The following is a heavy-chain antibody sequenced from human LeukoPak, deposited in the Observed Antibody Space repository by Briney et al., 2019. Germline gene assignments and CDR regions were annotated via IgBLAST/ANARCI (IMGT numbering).Heavy chain of an antibody. CDR3: ARGLANSTSHFDY. V-gene: IGHV4-34*01. Sequence: SETLSLTCAVYGGSFSGYYWSWIRQPPGKGLEWIGEINHSGSTNYNPSLESRVTISVDTSKNQFSLKLSSVTAADTAVYYCARGLANSTSHFDYWGQGTLVTVSS. CDR2: INHSGST. CDR1: GGSFSGYY. D-gene: IGHD2/OR15-2a*01. J-gene: IGHJ4*02.